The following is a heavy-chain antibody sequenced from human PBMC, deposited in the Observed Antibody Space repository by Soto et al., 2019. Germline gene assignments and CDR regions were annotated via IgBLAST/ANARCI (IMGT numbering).Heavy chain of an antibody. CDR2: IYYSGST. V-gene: IGHV4-59*08. J-gene: IGHJ4*02. CDR3: ARLWGWFGDY. D-gene: IGHD3-10*01. CDR1: GGSISSYY. Sequence: QVQLQESGPGLVKPSETRSLTCTVSGGSISSYYWSWIRQPPGKGLEWIGYIYYSGSTNYNPSLKSRVTISVDTSKNQFSLKLRSVTAAYTAVYYCARLWGWFGDYWGQGTLVTVSS.